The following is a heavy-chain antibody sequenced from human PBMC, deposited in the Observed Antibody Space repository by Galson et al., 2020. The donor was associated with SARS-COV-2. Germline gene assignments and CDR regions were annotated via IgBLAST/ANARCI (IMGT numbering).Heavy chain of an antibody. CDR3: ASVEQGDYDFWSGYYWNPIG. Sequence: QLGESLKISCAASGFTFSSYAMHWVRQAPGKGLEWVAVISYDGSNKYYADSVKGRFTISRDNSKNTLYLQMNSLRAEDTAVYYCASVEQGDYDFWSGYYWNPIGWGQGTLVTVSS. CDR1: GFTFSSYA. J-gene: IGHJ4*02. V-gene: IGHV3-30*04. D-gene: IGHD3-3*01. CDR2: ISYDGSNK.